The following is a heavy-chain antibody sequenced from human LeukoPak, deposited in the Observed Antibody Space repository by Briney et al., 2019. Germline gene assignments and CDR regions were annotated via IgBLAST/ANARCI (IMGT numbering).Heavy chain of an antibody. V-gene: IGHV4-59*01. Sequence: SETLSLTCTVSGGSITSYFWTWVRQSPGKGLEWIGYIYHSGTTNYNPSLKSRAAISADTSKSQFSLKLSSVTTADTAVYYCAQMARFSQAYSQQWGQGTLVSVSS. J-gene: IGHJ1*01. CDR3: AQMARFSQAYSQQ. CDR2: IYHSGTT. D-gene: IGHD5-24*01. CDR1: GGSITSYF.